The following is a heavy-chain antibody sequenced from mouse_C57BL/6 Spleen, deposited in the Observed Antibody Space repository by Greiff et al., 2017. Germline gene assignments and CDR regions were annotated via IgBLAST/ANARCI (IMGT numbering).Heavy chain of an antibody. D-gene: IGHD2-5*01. CDR1: GYAFTNYL. Sequence: LQESGAELVRPGTSVKVSCKASGYAFTNYLIEWVKQRPGQGLEWIGVINPGSGGTNYNEKFKGKATLTADKSSSTAYMQLSSLTSEDSAVYFCARWDYSNYGFAYWGQGTLVTVSA. CDR3: ARWDYSNYGFAY. CDR2: INPGSGGT. V-gene: IGHV1-54*01. J-gene: IGHJ3*01.